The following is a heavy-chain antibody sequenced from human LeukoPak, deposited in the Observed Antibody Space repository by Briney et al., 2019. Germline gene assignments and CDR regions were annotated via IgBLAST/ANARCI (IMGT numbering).Heavy chain of an antibody. CDR2: LYSDGSST. Sequence: PGGSLRLSCAASGFTFSSYWMHWVRQAPGKGLVWVSRLYSDGSSTSYADSVKGRFTISRDTAKNTLYLQMNSLRAEDTAVYYCAKMGFSWSPTVVISYNDYWGQGTLVTVSS. CDR3: AKMGFSWSPTVVISYNDY. V-gene: IGHV3-74*01. D-gene: IGHD4-23*01. J-gene: IGHJ4*02. CDR1: GFTFSSYW.